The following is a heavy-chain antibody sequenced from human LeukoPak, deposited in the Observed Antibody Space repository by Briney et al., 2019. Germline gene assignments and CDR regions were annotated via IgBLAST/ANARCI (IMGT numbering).Heavy chain of an antibody. CDR3: AKVGYSSSWNYYYYGMDV. Sequence: GGSLRLSCAASGFTFSSYPMNWVRQAPGKGLEWLSYISSNTTMYYADSVKGRFTISRDDSKNTLYLQMNSLRAEDTAVYYCAKVGYSSSWNYYYYGMDVWGQGTTVTVSS. CDR2: ISSNTTM. CDR1: GFTFSSYP. V-gene: IGHV3-48*01. J-gene: IGHJ6*02. D-gene: IGHD6-13*01.